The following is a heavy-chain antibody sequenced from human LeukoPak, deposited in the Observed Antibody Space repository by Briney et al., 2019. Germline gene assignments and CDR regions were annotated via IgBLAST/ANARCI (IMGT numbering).Heavy chain of an antibody. CDR3: ARTTGAFDY. J-gene: IGHJ4*02. CDR2: INHSGST. V-gene: IGHV4-39*07. Sequence: PSETLSLTCTVSGGSISSGSYYWDWIRQPPGTGLEWIGEINHSGSTNYNPSLKSRVTISVDTSKNQFSLKLSSVTAADTAVYYCARTTGAFDYWGQGTLVTVSS. CDR1: GGSISSGSYY. D-gene: IGHD4-17*01.